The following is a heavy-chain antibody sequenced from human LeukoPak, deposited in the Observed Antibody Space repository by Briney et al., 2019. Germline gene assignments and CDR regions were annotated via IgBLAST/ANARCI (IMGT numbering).Heavy chain of an antibody. CDR2: IYTSGST. V-gene: IGHV4-4*07. J-gene: IGHJ5*02. CDR1: GGSISSYY. Sequence: PSETLSLTCPVSGGSISSYYWSWIRQPAGKGLEWIGRIYTSGSTNYNPSLKSRVTMSVDTSKNQFSLKLSSVTAADTAVYYCAAGRTTVSDNWFDPWGQGTLVTVSS. D-gene: IGHD4-11*01. CDR3: AAGRTTVSDNWFDP.